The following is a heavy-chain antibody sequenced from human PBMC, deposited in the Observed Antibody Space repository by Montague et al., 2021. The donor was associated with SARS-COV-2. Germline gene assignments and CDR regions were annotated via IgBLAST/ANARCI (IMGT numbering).Heavy chain of an antibody. Sequence: SRRLSFAASGFTFSSYAMHWVRQAPGKGLEWVAVISHDGSNKYYADSVKGRFTISRDNSKNTLYLQMNSLRAEDTAVYYCARVRSSPGELLWFGELKTDAFDIWGQGTMVTVSS. CDR2: ISHDGSNK. CDR3: ARVRSSPGELLWFGELKTDAFDI. V-gene: IGHV3-30*04. J-gene: IGHJ3*02. D-gene: IGHD3-10*01. CDR1: GFTFSSYA.